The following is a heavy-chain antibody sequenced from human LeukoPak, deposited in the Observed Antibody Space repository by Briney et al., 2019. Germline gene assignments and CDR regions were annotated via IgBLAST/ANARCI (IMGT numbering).Heavy chain of an antibody. V-gene: IGHV1-24*01. CDR1: GYTLTELS. CDR3: ACRLLRLGTKYNWFDP. J-gene: IGHJ5*02. Sequence: ASVKVSCKVSGYTLTELSMHWVRQAPGKGLEWMGGFEPEDGETIYAQKFQGRVTMTEDTSTDTAYMELSSLRSEDTAVYYCACRLLRLGTKYNWFDPWGQGTLVTVSS. CDR2: FEPEDGET. D-gene: IGHD7-27*01.